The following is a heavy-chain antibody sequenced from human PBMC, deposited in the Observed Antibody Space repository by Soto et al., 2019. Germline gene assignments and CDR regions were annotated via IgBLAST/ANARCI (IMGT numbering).Heavy chain of an antibody. CDR2: IYSGGST. J-gene: IGHJ4*02. Sequence: EVQLVESGGGLVQPGGSLRLSCEASGFTVSSNYMSWVRQAPGKGLEWVSVIYSGGSTYYADSVKGRFTISRDNSKNTMYLQMNSLRAEDTAVYYCARGGGDCSGGSCYCWRYYFDYWGQGTLVTVSS. CDR3: ARGGGDCSGGSCYCWRYYFDY. V-gene: IGHV3-66*01. CDR1: GFTVSSNY. D-gene: IGHD2-15*01.